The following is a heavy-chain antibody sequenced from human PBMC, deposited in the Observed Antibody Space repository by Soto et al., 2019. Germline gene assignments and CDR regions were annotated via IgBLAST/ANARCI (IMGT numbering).Heavy chain of an antibody. V-gene: IGHV4-30-4*01. CDR1: GGSISSGDYY. CDR2: IYYSGST. J-gene: IGHJ6*02. Sequence: PSETLSLTCTVSGGSISSGDYYWSWIRQPPGKGLEWIGYIYYSGSTYYNPSLKSRVTISVDTSKNQFSLKLSSVTAADTAVYYCAGYGSRLASYYYYGMDVWGQGTTVTVSS. D-gene: IGHD3-10*01. CDR3: AGYGSRLASYYYYGMDV.